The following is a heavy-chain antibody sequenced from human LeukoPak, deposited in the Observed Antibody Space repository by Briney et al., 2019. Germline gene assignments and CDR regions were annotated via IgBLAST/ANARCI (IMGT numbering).Heavy chain of an antibody. CDR2: IYYSGST. CDR3: ARGSWISIDY. D-gene: IGHD5-12*01. V-gene: IGHV4-39*01. Sequence: PSETLSLTCTVSGGSISSSSYYWGWIRQPPGKGLEWIGSIYYSGSTYYNPSLKSRVTISVDTSKNQFSLKLSSVTAADTAVYYCARGSWISIDYWGQGTLVTVSS. J-gene: IGHJ4*02. CDR1: GGSISSSSYY.